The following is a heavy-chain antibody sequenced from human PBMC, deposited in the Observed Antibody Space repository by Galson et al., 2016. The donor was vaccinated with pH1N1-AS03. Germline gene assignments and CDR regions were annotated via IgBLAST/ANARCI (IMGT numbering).Heavy chain of an antibody. D-gene: IGHD3-22*01. CDR2: ISSSGNYK. CDR1: GFTFSSYS. J-gene: IGHJ3*02. Sequence: SLRLSCAASGFTFSSYSMNWVRQAPGKGLEWVSSISSSGNYKYYADSVKGRFTVSRDNAMNSLYLQMNSLRAEDTALYYCARSRSPDYYDSSTYPPDAFDIWGQGTMVTVSS. V-gene: IGHV3-21*01. CDR3: ARSRSPDYYDSSTYPPDAFDI.